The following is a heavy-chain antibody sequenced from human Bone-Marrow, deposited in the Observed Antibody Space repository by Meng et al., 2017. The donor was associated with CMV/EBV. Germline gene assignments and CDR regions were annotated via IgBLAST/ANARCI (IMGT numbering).Heavy chain of an antibody. CDR2: ISSSGNTI. J-gene: IGHJ6*02. V-gene: IGHV3-48*03. CDR1: GFTFSSYE. D-gene: IGHD3-22*01. CDR3: ARADSSGYYGGEDYYYYYGMDV. Sequence: GESLKISCAASGFTFSSYEMNWVRQAPGKGLELVSYISSSGNTIYYADSVKGRFTISRDNAKNSLYLQMNSLRAEDTAVYYCARADSSGYYGGEDYYYYYGMDVWGQGTTVTVSS.